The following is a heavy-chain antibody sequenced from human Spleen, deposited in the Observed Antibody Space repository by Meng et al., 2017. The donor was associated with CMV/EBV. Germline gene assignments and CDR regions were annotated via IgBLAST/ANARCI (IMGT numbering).Heavy chain of an antibody. Sequence: SETLSLTCAVYGGSFSGYYWSWNRQPPGKGLEWIGEINHSGSTNYNPSLKSRVTISVDTSKNQFSLKLSSVTAADTAVYYCARGDTAALPVWGQGTLVTVSS. CDR3: ARGDTAALPV. CDR2: INHSGST. D-gene: IGHD5-18*01. CDR1: GGSFSGYY. J-gene: IGHJ4*02. V-gene: IGHV4-34*01.